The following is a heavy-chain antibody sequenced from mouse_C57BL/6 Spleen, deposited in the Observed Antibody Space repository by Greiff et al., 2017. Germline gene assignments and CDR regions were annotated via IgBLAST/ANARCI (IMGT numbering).Heavy chain of an antibody. CDR3: ARWVYDYDEGGDAMDN. Sequence: QVQLQQPGAELVKPGASVKLSCKASGYTFTSYWMHWVKQRPGRGLEWIGRIAPNSGGTKYNEKFKSKATLTVDKPSSTAYMQLSSLTSEDSAVYYCARWVYDYDEGGDAMDNWGQGTSVTVSS. V-gene: IGHV1-72*01. J-gene: IGHJ4*01. D-gene: IGHD2-4*01. CDR2: IAPNSGGT. CDR1: GYTFTSYW.